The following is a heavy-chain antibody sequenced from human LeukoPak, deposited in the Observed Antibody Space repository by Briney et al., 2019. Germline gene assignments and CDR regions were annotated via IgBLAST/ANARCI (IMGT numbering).Heavy chain of an antibody. Sequence: SETPSLTCTVSGYSINSGYYWGWIRQPPGKGLEWIGSIHHSGNTYYNPSLKSRVTISVDTSKNQFSLKLNSVTAADTAVYYCARVAGYSYIYANYWGQGTLVTVSS. CDR3: ARVAGYSYIYANY. J-gene: IGHJ4*02. D-gene: IGHD5-18*01. CDR1: GYSINSGYY. V-gene: IGHV4-38-2*02. CDR2: IHHSGNT.